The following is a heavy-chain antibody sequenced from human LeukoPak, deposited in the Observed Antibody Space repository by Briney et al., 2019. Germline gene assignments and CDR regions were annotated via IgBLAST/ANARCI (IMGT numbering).Heavy chain of an antibody. D-gene: IGHD3-9*01. CDR1: GFTFSSYW. CDR3: VRTYYDILTAYNPYFDY. Sequence: GGSLRLSCAASGFTFSSYWMSWVRQAPGKGLEWVANIKQDGSEKYYVDSVKGRFTISRDNAKNSLYLQMNSLRAEDTAVYYCVRTYYDILTAYNPYFDYWGQGILVTVSS. CDR2: IKQDGSEK. V-gene: IGHV3-7*01. J-gene: IGHJ4*02.